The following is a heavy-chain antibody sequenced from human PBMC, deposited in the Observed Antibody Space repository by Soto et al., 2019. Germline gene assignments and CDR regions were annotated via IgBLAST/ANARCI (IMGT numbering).Heavy chain of an antibody. CDR1: GFSLNTGGVG. CDR3: VRNWRYYGGDYYYGMDA. CDR2: IYWDDDE. D-gene: IGHD3-10*01. V-gene: IGHV2-5*02. Sequence: ITLKESGPTLVKPTQTLTLTCTFSGFSLNTGGVGVGWVRQPRGKAMEWLALIYWDDDERYRPSLRSRLNNHKDPINNQVVLTSTNMDPEDTATYYCVRNWRYYGGDYYYGMDAWGQGTTVTVSS. J-gene: IGHJ6*02.